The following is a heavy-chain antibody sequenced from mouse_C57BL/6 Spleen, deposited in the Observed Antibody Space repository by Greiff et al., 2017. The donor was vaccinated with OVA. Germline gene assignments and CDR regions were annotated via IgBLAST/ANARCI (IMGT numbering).Heavy chain of an antibody. CDR3: ATMPLTGFYYFDY. Sequence: QVQLQQPGAELVKPGASVKLSCKASGYTFTSYWMQWVKQRPGQGLEWIGEIDPSDSYTNYNQKFKGKATLTVDTSSSTAYMQLSSLTSEDSAVYYCATMPLTGFYYFDYWGQGTTLTVSS. CDR1: GYTFTSYW. D-gene: IGHD4-1*01. CDR2: IDPSDSYT. V-gene: IGHV1-50*01. J-gene: IGHJ2*01.